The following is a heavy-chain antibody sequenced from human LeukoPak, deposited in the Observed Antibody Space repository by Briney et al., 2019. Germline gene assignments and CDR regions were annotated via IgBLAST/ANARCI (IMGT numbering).Heavy chain of an antibody. CDR3: ARVLRYCSGGNCYSGGLGYMDV. D-gene: IGHD2-15*01. CDR1: GFTFSHIG. Sequence: GGSLRLSCEASGFTFSHIGMAWVRQAPGKGLEWVSSISRSGSTKYYADSVKGRFTISRDNAKNSLFLQMNSLRAEDTAVYYCARVLRYCSGGNCYSGGLGYMDVWGKGTTVTISS. J-gene: IGHJ6*03. V-gene: IGHV3-11*01. CDR2: ISRSGSTK.